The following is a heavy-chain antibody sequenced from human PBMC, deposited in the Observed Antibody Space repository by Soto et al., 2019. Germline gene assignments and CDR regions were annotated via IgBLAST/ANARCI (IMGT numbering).Heavy chain of an antibody. CDR2: ISAYNGNT. V-gene: IGHV1-18*01. D-gene: IGHD2-15*01. CDR3: ARPYCSGGSCPFDY. J-gene: IGHJ4*02. Sequence: GASVKVSCKASGYTFTSYGISWVRQAPGQGLEWMGRISAYNGNTNYAQKLQGRVTMTTDTSTSTAYMELRSLRSDDTAVYYCARPYCSGGSCPFDYWGQGTLVTVSS. CDR1: GYTFTSYG.